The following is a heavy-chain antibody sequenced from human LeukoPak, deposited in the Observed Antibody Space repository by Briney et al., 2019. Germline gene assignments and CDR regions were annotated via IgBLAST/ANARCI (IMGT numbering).Heavy chain of an antibody. CDR1: GYTFTGYY. V-gene: IGHV1-2*04. D-gene: IGHD3-10*01. Sequence: ASVKVSCKASGYTFTGYYMHWVRQAPGQGLEWMGWINPNSGGTNYAQKFQGWVTMTRDTSISTAYMELSRLRSDDTAVYYCARGPDVLLWFGESCGDFDYWGQGTLVTVSS. CDR2: INPNSGGT. J-gene: IGHJ4*02. CDR3: ARGPDVLLWFGESCGDFDY.